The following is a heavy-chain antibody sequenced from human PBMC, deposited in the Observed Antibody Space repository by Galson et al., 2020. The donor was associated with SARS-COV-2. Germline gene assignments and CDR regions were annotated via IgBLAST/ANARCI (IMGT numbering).Heavy chain of an antibody. V-gene: IGHV1-46*01. D-gene: IGHD2-15*01. J-gene: IGHJ6*02. CDR3: ARDFTSGLDCSGGSCDGDYYYGMDV. CDR1: GYTFTSYY. Sequence: ASVKVSCKASGYTFTSYYMHWVRQAPGQGLEWMGIINPSGGSTSYAQKFQGRVTMTRDTSTSAVYMELSSLRSEDTAVYYCARDFTSGLDCSGGSCDGDYYYGMDVWGQGTTVTVSS. CDR2: INPSGGST.